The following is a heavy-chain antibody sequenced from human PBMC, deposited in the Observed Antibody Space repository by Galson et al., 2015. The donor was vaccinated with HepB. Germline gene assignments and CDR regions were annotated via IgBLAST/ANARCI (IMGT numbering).Heavy chain of an antibody. CDR1: GYTFTSYA. J-gene: IGHJ2*01. V-gene: IGHV1-3*01. CDR2: INAGNGNT. D-gene: IGHD3-22*01. CDR3: ARGSYDSSGGWYFDL. Sequence: SVKVSCKASGYTFTSYAMHWVRQAPGQRLEWMGWINAGNGNTKYSQKFQGRVTITRDTSANTAYMELSSLRSEDTAVYYCARGSYDSSGGWYFDLWGRGTLVTVSS.